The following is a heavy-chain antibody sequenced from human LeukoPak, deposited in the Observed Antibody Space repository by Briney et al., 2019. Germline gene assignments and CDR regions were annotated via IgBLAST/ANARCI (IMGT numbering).Heavy chain of an antibody. Sequence: SETLSLTCTVSAGSITSSSYYWAWIRQPPGTGLEWIGSISYSGSAYDTPSLKTRVTISVDTSKNQFSLKLTSVTAADTAVYYCARGPLRSGSYYPYTNWGQGTLVTVSS. V-gene: IGHV4-39*01. CDR3: ARGPLRSGSYYPYTN. J-gene: IGHJ4*02. D-gene: IGHD1-26*01. CDR2: ISYSGSA. CDR1: AGSITSSSYY.